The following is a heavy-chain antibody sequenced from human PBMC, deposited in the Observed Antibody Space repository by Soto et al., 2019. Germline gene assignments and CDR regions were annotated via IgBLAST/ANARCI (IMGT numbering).Heavy chain of an antibody. CDR3: ASSPVGATLDAFDI. CDR2: MNPNSGNT. J-gene: IGHJ3*02. D-gene: IGHD1-26*01. CDR1: GYTFTSYD. V-gene: IGHV1-8*01. Sequence: ASVKVSCKASGYTFTSYDINWVRQATGRELEWMGWMNPNSGNTGYAQKFQGRVTMTRNTSISTAYMELSSLRSEDTAVYYCASSPVGATLDAFDIWGQGTMVTVSS.